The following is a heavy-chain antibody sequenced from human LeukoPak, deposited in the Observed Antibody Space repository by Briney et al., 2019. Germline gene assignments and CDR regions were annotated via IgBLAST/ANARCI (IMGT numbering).Heavy chain of an antibody. CDR2: TFYSGST. CDR1: GGSINSSSSY. D-gene: IGHD5-24*01. J-gene: IGHJ4*02. V-gene: IGHV4-39*07. CDR3: ARVFQFSHFDC. Sequence: SETLSLTCTVSGGSINSSSSYWGWVRQPPGKGLEWIATTFYSGSTYYNPSLKSRVTISVDTSKTQFSLNLRSVNAADTAVYYCARVFQFSHFDCWGQGTLVTVSS.